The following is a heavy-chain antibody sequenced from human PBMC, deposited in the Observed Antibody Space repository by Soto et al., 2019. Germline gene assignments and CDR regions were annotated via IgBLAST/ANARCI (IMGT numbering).Heavy chain of an antibody. V-gene: IGHV3-23*01. CDR1: GFMFSGYA. D-gene: IGHD3-16*01. J-gene: IGHJ4*01. CDR2: ISGTTGST. CDR3: SRGDGGSPFYY. Sequence: EVQLLESGGGLVQPGGSLRLSCAASGFMFSGYAMTWVRQAPGKGLEWVSGISGTTGSTDYADSVKGRFTISRDNSKNSLYLPMHSLRAEDTAIYYLSRGDGGSPFYYRGPGTLGTVSS.